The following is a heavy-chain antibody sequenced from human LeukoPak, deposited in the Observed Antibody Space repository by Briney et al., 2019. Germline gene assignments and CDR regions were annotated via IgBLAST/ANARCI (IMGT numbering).Heavy chain of an antibody. J-gene: IGHJ6*02. D-gene: IGHD1-26*01. CDR1: GFTFNDYY. CDR3: ARDPRGSYSPPDYYYYGMDV. CDR2: ISSSGSTI. V-gene: IGHV3-11*01. Sequence: PGGSLRLSCAASGFTFNDYYMSWIRQAPGKGLEWVSYISSSGSTIYYADSVKGRFTISRDNAKSSLYLQMNSLRAEDTAVYYCARDPRGSYSPPDYYYYGMDVWGQGTTVTVSS.